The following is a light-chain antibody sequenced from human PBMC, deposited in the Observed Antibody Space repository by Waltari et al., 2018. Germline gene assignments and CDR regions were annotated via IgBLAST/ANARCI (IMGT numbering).Light chain of an antibody. V-gene: IGKV1-39*01. J-gene: IGKJ5*01. CDR2: DAS. CDR3: QQTKNVPPIT. CDR1: KPIGTY. Sequence: DIQMTQSPTSLAESVGDRVIITCRASKPIGTYLNWYKKKRGKAHKLLINDASSLRSGVPSWFISSGSGTDFSLTITSLQPDDFATYYCQQTKNVPPITFGQGTRL.